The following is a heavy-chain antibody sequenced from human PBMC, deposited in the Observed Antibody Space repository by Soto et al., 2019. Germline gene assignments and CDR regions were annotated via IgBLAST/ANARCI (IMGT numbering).Heavy chain of an antibody. Sequence: SVKVSCKASGGTFSSYAISWVRQAPGQGLEWMGGIIPIFGTANYAQKFQGRVTITADESTSTAYMELSSLRSEDTAVYYCARANYYYGSGSYFTYGMDVWGQGTTVTVSS. CDR3: ARANYYYGSGSYFTYGMDV. CDR2: IIPIFGTA. J-gene: IGHJ6*02. V-gene: IGHV1-69*13. D-gene: IGHD3-10*01. CDR1: GGTFSSYA.